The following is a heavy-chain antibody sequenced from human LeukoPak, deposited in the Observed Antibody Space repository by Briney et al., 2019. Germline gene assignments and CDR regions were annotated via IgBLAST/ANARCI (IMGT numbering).Heavy chain of an antibody. CDR1: GGSIRSYY. V-gene: IGHV4-59*01. CDR3: ARVSLGYCSSTSCYRHYYGMDV. CDR2: IYYSGST. J-gene: IGHJ6*02. D-gene: IGHD2-2*01. Sequence: PSETLSLTCTVSGGSIRSYYWSWIRQPPGKGLEWIGYIYYSGSTNYNPSLKSRVTISVDTSKNQFSLKLSSVTAADTAVYYCARVSLGYCSSTSCYRHYYGMDVWGQGTTVTVSS.